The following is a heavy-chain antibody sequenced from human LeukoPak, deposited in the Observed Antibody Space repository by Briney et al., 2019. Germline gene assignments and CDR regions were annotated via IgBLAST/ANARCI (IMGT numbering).Heavy chain of an antibody. CDR2: ISYDGSNK. Sequence: PGGSLRLSCAASGFTFSSYAMHWVRQAPGKGLEWVAVISYDGSNKYYADSVKGRFTISRDNSKNALYLQMNSLRAEDTAVYYCARTVGSNWFDPWGQGTLVAVSS. CDR1: GFTFSSYA. CDR3: ARTVGSNWFDP. J-gene: IGHJ5*02. V-gene: IGHV3-30*04. D-gene: IGHD1-26*01.